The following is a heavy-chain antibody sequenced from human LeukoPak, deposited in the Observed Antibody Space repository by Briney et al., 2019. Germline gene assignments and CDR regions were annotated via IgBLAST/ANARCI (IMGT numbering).Heavy chain of an antibody. CDR2: ISWNSGSI. Sequence: PGRSLRLSCAASGFTFDDYAMHWVRQAPGKGLEWVSGISWNSGSIGYADSVKGRFTISRDNAKNTLHLQMDSLRAEDTAVYYCARSDWLDSWGQGTLVIVSS. CDR3: ARSDWLDS. V-gene: IGHV3-9*01. J-gene: IGHJ5*01. CDR1: GFTFDDYA.